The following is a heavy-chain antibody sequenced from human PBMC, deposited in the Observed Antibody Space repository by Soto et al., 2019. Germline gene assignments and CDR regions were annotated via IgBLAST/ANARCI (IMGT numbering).Heavy chain of an antibody. V-gene: IGHV3-30-3*01. CDR1: GFTFSSYA. CDR3: ARDGGAYSSGWWYFDY. Sequence: QVQLVESGGGVVQPGRSLRLSCAASGFTFSSYAMHWVRQAPGKGLEWVAVISYDGSKKYYADSVKGRFTISRDNSKNPLYLQMNSLRAEDTAVYYCARDGGAYSSGWWYFDYWGQGTLVTVSS. D-gene: IGHD6-19*01. J-gene: IGHJ4*02. CDR2: ISYDGSKK.